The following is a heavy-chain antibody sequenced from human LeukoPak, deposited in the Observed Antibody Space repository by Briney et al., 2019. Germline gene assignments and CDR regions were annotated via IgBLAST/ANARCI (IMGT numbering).Heavy chain of an antibody. V-gene: IGHV3-48*03. CDR1: GFTFNDYE. J-gene: IGHJ4*02. CDR3: ARSTVTSYFDY. D-gene: IGHD4-17*01. CDR2: ISRSGSSI. Sequence: PGGSLRLSCAASGFTFNDYEMNWVRQAPGKGLEWISYISRSGSSIYYADSVQGRFTISRDNAKNSLYLQVNSLRAEDTAVYYCARSTVTSYFDYWGQGTLVTVSS.